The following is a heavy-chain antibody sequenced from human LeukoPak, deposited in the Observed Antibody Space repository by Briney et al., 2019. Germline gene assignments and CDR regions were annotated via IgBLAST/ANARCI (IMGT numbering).Heavy chain of an antibody. J-gene: IGHJ4*02. D-gene: IGHD1-1*01. CDR3: ARAATTGTVDY. V-gene: IGHV3-7*01. Sequence: GGSLRLSCAVSGFTFSNYWMSWVRRAPGKGLEWVANINQPGSQKYYVDSVTGRFTISRDNAKNSLHLEMNSLRAEDTAVYYCARAATTGTVDYWGQGTLATVSS. CDR2: INQPGSQK. CDR1: GFTFSNYW.